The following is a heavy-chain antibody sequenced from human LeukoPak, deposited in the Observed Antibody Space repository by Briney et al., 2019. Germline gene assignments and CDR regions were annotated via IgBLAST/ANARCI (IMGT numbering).Heavy chain of an antibody. V-gene: IGHV3-23*01. CDR1: GFTFSSYS. Sequence: GGSLRLSCAASGFTFSSYSMNWVRQAPGKGLEWVSTISGSGANTYYAESVKGRFTISRDNSKNTLYLQMNSLRAEDTAVYFCAKDLRGIEFSSGWFDYWGQGTLVTVSS. D-gene: IGHD6-19*01. J-gene: IGHJ5*01. CDR2: ISGSGANT. CDR3: AKDLRGIEFSSGWFDY.